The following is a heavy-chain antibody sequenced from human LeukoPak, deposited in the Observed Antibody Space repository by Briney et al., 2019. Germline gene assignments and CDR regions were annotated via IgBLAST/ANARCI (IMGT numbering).Heavy chain of an antibody. D-gene: IGHD1-26*01. J-gene: IGHJ4*02. CDR1: GFTFSSYW. CDR3: ARDRNTGSSYENLFEY. Sequence: AGGSLRLSCAASGFTFSSYWMHWVRQAPGKGLVWVSRINSDGSSTTYADSVKGRFTISRDNVKNTLYLQMNSLRAEDTSVYYCARDRNTGSSYENLFEYWGQGSLVTVSS. CDR2: INSDGSST. V-gene: IGHV3-74*01.